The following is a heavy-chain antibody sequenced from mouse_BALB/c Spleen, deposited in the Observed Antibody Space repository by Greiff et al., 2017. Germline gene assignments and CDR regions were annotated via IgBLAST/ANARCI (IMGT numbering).Heavy chain of an antibody. J-gene: IGHJ1*01. D-gene: IGHD1-1*01. CDR1: GFNIKDYY. CDR2: IDPENGNT. CDR3: ARDYGSFDV. V-gene: IGHV14-1*02. Sequence: EVQLHQSGAELVRPGALVKLSCTASGFNIKDYYMHWVKQRPEQGLEWIGWIDPENGNTIYDPKFQGKASITADTSSNTAYLQLSSLTSEDTAVYYCARDYGSFDVWGAGTTVTVSS.